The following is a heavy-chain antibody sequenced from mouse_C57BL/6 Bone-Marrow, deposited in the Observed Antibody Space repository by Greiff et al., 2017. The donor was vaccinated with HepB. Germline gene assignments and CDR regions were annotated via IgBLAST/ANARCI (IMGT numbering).Heavy chain of an antibody. J-gene: IGHJ2*02. CDR1: GFSLTSYG. Sequence: VMLVESGPGLVQPSQSLSITCTVSGFSLTSYGVHWVRQFPGKGLEWLGAIWRGGSTDYNGASMSRLSITKDNSKSQVFCKMNRLQADDTAIYYSDKYSRVYLDYWGQGTSLTVSS. CDR2: IWRGGST. CDR3: DKYSRVYLDY. V-gene: IGHV2-5*01.